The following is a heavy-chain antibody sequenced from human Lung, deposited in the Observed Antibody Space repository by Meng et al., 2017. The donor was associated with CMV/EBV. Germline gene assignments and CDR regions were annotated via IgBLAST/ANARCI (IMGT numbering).Heavy chain of an antibody. J-gene: IGHJ6*02. Sequence: SXXVSXKAPGCTFDNYAISWVRQAPGQGLEWMGGINPILSMATYPQRFQGRVTITADKSTTPAYMELSSLRSEDTALYYCARDFKTRRGIFGTVSGGYYGMDAWXQGTTVTVSS. CDR2: INPILSMA. CDR3: ARDFKTRRGIFGTVSGGYYGMDA. V-gene: IGHV1-69*10. D-gene: IGHD3-3*01. CDR1: GCTFDNYA.